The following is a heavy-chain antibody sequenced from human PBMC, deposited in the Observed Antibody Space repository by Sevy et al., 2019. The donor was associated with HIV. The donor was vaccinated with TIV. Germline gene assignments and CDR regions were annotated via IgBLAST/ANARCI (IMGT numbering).Heavy chain of an antibody. J-gene: IGHJ3*02. CDR3: ARHWPGEDIVVEVAALAFDM. Sequence: ESLKISCKGSGYSFTSYWIGWVRQMPGKGLEWMGIIYPGDSDTRYSPSFQGQVTISADKSISTAYLQWSSLKASDTAMYYCARHWPGEDIVVEVAALAFDMWGQGTMVTVSS. CDR1: GYSFTSYW. V-gene: IGHV5-51*01. D-gene: IGHD2-15*01. CDR2: IYPGDSDT.